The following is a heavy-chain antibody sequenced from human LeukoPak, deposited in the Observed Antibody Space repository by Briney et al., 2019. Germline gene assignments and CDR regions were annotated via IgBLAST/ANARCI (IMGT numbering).Heavy chain of an antibody. CDR2: INHSGST. Sequence: PSETLSLTCAVYGGSFSGYYWSWLRQPPGKGLEWIGEINHSGSTNYNPSLKSRVTISVDTSKNQFSLKLSSVTAADTAVYYCARAATQRRRKYYYYYMDVWGKGTTVTVS. CDR3: ARAATQRRRKYYYYYMDV. J-gene: IGHJ6*03. CDR1: GGSFSGYY. V-gene: IGHV4-34*01. D-gene: IGHD1-14*01.